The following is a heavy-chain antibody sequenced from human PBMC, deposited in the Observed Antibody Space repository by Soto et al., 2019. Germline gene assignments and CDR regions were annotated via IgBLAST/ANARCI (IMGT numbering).Heavy chain of an antibody. Sequence: QVQLVESGGGVVQPGRSLRLSCAASGFTFSSYGMHWVRQAPGKGLEWVAVIWYDGSNKYYADSVKGRFTISRDNSKNTRYLQMNSLRAEDTAVYYCARDDGLTVLSYYYYGMDDWGQGTTVTVSS. CDR2: IWYDGSNK. CDR3: ARDDGLTVLSYYYYGMDD. V-gene: IGHV3-33*01. J-gene: IGHJ6*02. D-gene: IGHD2-8*02. CDR1: GFTFSSYG.